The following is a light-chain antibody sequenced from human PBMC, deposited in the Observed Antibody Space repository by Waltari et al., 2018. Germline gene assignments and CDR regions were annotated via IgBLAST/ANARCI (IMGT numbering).Light chain of an antibody. CDR3: QSYDSSLRGFYV. CDR1: SSNIGAGYG. J-gene: IGLJ1*01. V-gene: IGLV1-40*01. CDR2: EKT. Sequence: QSVLTQPPSLSGAPGQRVTISCTGSSSNIGAGYGVQWYQQFPGTAPKLLIYEKTSPPSGVPARFAGSKSGTSSSLAITWLQAEDEAAYYCQSYDSSLRGFYVFGTGTKVTV.